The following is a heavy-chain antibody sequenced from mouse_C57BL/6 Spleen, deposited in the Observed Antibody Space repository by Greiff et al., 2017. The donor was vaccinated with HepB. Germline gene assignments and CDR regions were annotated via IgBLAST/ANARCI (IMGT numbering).Heavy chain of an antibody. CDR2: IRNKANGYTT. V-gene: IGHV7-3*01. CDR3: ASYGSSYVGYFDV. D-gene: IGHD1-1*01. CDR1: GFTFTDYY. J-gene: IGHJ1*03. Sequence: EVKLVESGGGLVQPGGSLSLSCAASGFTFTDYYMSWVRQPPGKALEWLGFIRNKANGYTTEYSASVKGRFTISRDNSQSILYLQMNALRAEDSATYYCASYGSSYVGYFDVWGTGTTVTVSS.